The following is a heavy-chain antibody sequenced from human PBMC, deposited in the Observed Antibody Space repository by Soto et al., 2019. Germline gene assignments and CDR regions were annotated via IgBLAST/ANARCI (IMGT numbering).Heavy chain of an antibody. CDR1: GGTFSSYA. Sequence: QVQLVQSGAEVKKPGSSVKVSCKASGGTFSSYAISWVRQAPGQGLEWMGGIIPIFGTANYAQKFQGRVTITADESTGTAYMELSSLRSEDTAVYYCAREGQYCSGGSCYGFDYWGQGTLVTVSS. V-gene: IGHV1-69*01. CDR3: AREGQYCSGGSCYGFDY. D-gene: IGHD2-15*01. CDR2: IIPIFGTA. J-gene: IGHJ4*02.